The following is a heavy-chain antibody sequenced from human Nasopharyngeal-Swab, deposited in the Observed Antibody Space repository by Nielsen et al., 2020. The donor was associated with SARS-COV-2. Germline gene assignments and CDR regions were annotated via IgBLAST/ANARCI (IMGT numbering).Heavy chain of an antibody. CDR3: ARGGVTYYYDSDPSADMDV. CDR2: ISYDGSNK. J-gene: IGHJ6*03. D-gene: IGHD3-22*01. V-gene: IGHV3-30-3*01. Sequence: VRQAPGKGLEWVAVISYDGSNKYYADSVKGRFTISRDNSKNTLYLQMNSLRAEDTAVYYCARGGVTYYYDSDPSADMDVWSKGTTVTVSS.